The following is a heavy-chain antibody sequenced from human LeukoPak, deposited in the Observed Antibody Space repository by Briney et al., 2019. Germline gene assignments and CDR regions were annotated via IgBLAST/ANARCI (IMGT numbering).Heavy chain of an antibody. J-gene: IGHJ4*02. CDR3: ARVRGGNSGPLSY. D-gene: IGHD3-10*01. CDR1: GFTFSSYS. Sequence: GGSLRLSCAASGFTFSSYSMNWVRQAPGKGLEWVSSISSSSSYIYYPYSVKRRFTISRDNTNNSPHLQMNSLRAEDTAVYYCARVRGGNSGPLSYWGQGTLVSVSS. CDR2: ISSSSSYI. V-gene: IGHV3-21*01.